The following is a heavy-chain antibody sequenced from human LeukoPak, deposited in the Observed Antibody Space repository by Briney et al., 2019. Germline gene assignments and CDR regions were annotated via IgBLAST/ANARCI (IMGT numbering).Heavy chain of an antibody. CDR1: GFAFSSCW. J-gene: IGHJ5*02. Sequence: GGSLRLSCAASGFAFSSCWMSWVRQVPGKGLEWVANINQDGREKYYVDSVKGRFTISRDNAKNSLYLQMNSLRAEDTAVYYCASNQMVVIHNWFDPWGQGTLVTVSS. V-gene: IGHV3-7*01. D-gene: IGHD2-21*01. CDR3: ASNQMVVIHNWFDP. CDR2: INQDGREK.